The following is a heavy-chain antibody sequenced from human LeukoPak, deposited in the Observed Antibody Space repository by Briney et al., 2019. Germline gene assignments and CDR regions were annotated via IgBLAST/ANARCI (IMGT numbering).Heavy chain of an antibody. D-gene: IGHD3-22*01. V-gene: IGHV4-4*07. Sequence: SETLSLTCTVSGGSISSYYWSWIRQPPGKGLEWIGRFHTSGSTNYDPSLKGRVTMSGDTSKNQFSLKLSSVTAADTAVYYCARDQYYYDSSGYYGFDYWGQGTLVTVSS. CDR3: ARDQYYYDSSGYYGFDY. CDR2: FHTSGST. CDR1: GGSISSYY. J-gene: IGHJ4*02.